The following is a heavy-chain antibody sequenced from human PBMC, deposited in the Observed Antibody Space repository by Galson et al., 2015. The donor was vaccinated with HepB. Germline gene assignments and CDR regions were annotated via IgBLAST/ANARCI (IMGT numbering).Heavy chain of an antibody. CDR3: ARLGVPYCSSTSCYTGYYYMDV. J-gene: IGHJ6*03. CDR2: IDPSDSYT. Sequence: QSGAEVKKPGESLRISCKGSGYSFTSYWISWVRQMPGKGLEWMGRIDPSDSYTNYSPSFQGHVTISADKSISTAYLQWSSLKASDTAMYYCARLGVPYCSSTSCYTGYYYMDVWGKGTTVTVSS. D-gene: IGHD2-2*02. V-gene: IGHV5-10-1*01. CDR1: GYSFTSYW.